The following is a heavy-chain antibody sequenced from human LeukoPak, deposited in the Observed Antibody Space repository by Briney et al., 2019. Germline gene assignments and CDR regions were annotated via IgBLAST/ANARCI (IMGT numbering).Heavy chain of an antibody. CDR3: AKDSSGYYSPAIDY. CDR2: ISGSGGST. V-gene: IGHV3-23*01. Sequence: PGGSLRLSCAASGFTFSSYAMSWVRQAPGKGLEWVSAISGSGGSTYYADSVKGRFTISRDNSENTLYLQMNSLRAEDTAVYYCAKDSSGYYSPAIDYWGQGTLVTVSS. J-gene: IGHJ4*02. D-gene: IGHD3-22*01. CDR1: GFTFSSYA.